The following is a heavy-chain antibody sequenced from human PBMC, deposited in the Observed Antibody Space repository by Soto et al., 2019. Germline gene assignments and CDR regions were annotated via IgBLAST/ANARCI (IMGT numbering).Heavy chain of an antibody. V-gene: IGHV4-59*08. Sequence: ETLSLTCTVSGGSISSYYWSWIRQPPGKGLEWIGYIYYSGSTNYNPSLKSRVTISVDTSKNQFSLKLSSVTAADTAVYYCARHRYCSGGSCYSAYYYYMDLWGKVTTVTVS. CDR3: ARHRYCSGGSCYSAYYYYMDL. D-gene: IGHD2-15*01. CDR2: IYYSGST. J-gene: IGHJ6*03. CDR1: GGSISSYY.